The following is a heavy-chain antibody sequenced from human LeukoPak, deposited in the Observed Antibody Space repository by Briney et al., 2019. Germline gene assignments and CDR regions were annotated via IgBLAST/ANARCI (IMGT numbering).Heavy chain of an antibody. CDR1: RFTFSSYW. D-gene: IGHD3-10*01. CDR3: ATTLIREGSFT. V-gene: IGHV3-7*01. Sequence: PGGSLRLSCAASRFTFSSYWMSWVRQGPGKGLEWVANIKQDGSAKYYVDSVKGRLTISRDNAKNSLYLQMNGLRAEDTAVYYCATTLIREGSFTWGQGTLVTVSS. CDR2: IKQDGSAK. J-gene: IGHJ5*02.